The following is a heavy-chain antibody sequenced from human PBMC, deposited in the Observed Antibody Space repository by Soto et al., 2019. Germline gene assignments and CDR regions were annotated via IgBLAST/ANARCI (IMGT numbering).Heavy chain of an antibody. V-gene: IGHV1-69*04. CDR2: IIPILGIA. Sequence: SVKVSCKASGGTFSSYTISWVRQAPGQGLEWMGRIIPILGIANYAQKFQGRVTITADKSTSTAYMELSSLRSEDTAVYYCARELKENCSSTSCYRTRYYYYYMDVWGKGTTVTVSS. CDR1: GGTFSSYT. J-gene: IGHJ6*03. CDR3: ARELKENCSSTSCYRTRYYYYYMDV. D-gene: IGHD2-2*01.